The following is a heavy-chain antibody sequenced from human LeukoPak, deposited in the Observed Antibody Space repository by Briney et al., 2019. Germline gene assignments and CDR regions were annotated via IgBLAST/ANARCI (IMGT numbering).Heavy chain of an antibody. Sequence: GGSLRLSCAASGFTLITYNMNWVRQAPGKGLEWVSSISSSSLYINYADSVKGRFTISRDNSKNSVYLQMNSLRVEDTAQYYCAKDIRWASFESWGQGTLVTVSS. J-gene: IGHJ4*02. D-gene: IGHD3-16*01. CDR2: ISSSSLYI. CDR1: GFTLITYN. V-gene: IGHV3-21*04. CDR3: AKDIRWASFES.